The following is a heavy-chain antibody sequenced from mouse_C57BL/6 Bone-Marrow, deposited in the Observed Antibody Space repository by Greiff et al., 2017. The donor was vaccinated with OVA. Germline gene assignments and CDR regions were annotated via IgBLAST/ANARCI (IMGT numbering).Heavy chain of an antibody. J-gene: IGHJ3*01. V-gene: IGHV1-80*01. Sequence: QVHVKQSGAELVKPGASVKISCKASGYAFSSYWMNWVKQRPGKGLEWIGQIYPGDGDTNYNGKFKGKATLTADKSSSTAYMQLSSLTSEDSAVYFCARNGYYLTWFAYWGQGTLVTVSA. CDR3: ARNGYYLTWFAY. CDR1: GYAFSSYW. CDR2: IYPGDGDT. D-gene: IGHD2-3*01.